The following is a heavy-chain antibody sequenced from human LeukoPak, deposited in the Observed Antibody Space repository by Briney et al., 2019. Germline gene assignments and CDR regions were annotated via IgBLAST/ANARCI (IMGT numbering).Heavy chain of an antibody. CDR1: GFTVSSNY. Sequence: GGSLSLSCAASGFTVSSNYMSWVRQAPGKGLEWVSVIYRGGSTFYSDSVKGRCTISRDNSKNTLYLQMNSLRAEDTAVYYCARDNSGYGFFDYCGQRTLVSVSS. D-gene: IGHD5-12*01. CDR3: ARDNSGYGFFDY. V-gene: IGHV3-53*01. J-gene: IGHJ4*02. CDR2: IYRGGST.